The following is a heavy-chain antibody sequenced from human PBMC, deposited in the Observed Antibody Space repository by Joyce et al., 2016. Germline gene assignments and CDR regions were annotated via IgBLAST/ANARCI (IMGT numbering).Heavy chain of an antibody. CDR2: IYYNGTT. CDR1: GGSISSRSNF. V-gene: IGHV4-39*07. J-gene: IGHJ4*02. Sequence: QLQLQESGPGLVKPSETLSLTCTVSGGSISSRSNFWGWIRQPPGKGREWIGSIYYNGTTYYTPSLRSRVIISLDTSKSQFSLRLSSVTAADTAVYYCAREGGPTVTTTNFDYWGQGILVTVSS. D-gene: IGHD4-11*01. CDR3: AREGGPTVTTTNFDY.